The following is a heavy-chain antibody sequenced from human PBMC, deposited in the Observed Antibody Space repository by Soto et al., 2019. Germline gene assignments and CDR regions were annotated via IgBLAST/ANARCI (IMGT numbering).Heavy chain of an antibody. D-gene: IGHD1-26*01. CDR2: IKSKIHGGTT. Sequence: EVQLVESGGNLVKPGGSLRLSCAASGFTLSNTWMNWVRQAPGKGLEWVGRIKSKIHGGTTDYAAPAKGRFTIPRDDSTNTLYLQMSSLQTEDTAVYYCFPSGQPTDYWGQGTLVTVSS. CDR3: FPSGQPTDY. V-gene: IGHV3-15*07. J-gene: IGHJ4*02. CDR1: GFTLSNTW.